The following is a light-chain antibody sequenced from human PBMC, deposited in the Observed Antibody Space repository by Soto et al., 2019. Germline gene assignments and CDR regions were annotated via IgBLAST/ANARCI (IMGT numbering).Light chain of an antibody. CDR1: SSDVGGYNY. CDR2: DVS. CDR3: SSYTSSSTLV. J-gene: IGLJ3*02. V-gene: IGLV2-14*01. Sequence: QSVLTQPASVSGSPGQSITISCTGTSSDVGGYNYVSWYQQHPGKAPKLMIYDVSNRPSGVSNRFSGSKSGNTASLTISGLQAEDEADYYCSSYTSSSTLVFGGGTKLPS.